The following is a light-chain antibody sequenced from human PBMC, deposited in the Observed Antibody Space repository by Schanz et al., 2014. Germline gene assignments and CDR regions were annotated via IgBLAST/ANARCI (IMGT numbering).Light chain of an antibody. Sequence: DIQMTQSPSSLSASVGDRVTITCRASQSISNYVNWYQQIPGKVPKVLIYTASSLQSGVPSRFSGSGSGTDFTLTISSLQPEDFATYYCQQSYYTLWTFGQGTKVEIK. CDR3: QQSYYTLWT. CDR2: TAS. J-gene: IGKJ1*01. CDR1: QSISNY. V-gene: IGKV1-39*01.